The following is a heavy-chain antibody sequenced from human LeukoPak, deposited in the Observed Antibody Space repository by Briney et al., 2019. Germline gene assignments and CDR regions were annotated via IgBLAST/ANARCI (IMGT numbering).Heavy chain of an antibody. D-gene: IGHD3-16*01. V-gene: IGHV3-23*01. CDR1: GFTFSSSV. CDR3: VKEASKTFGIYTADY. J-gene: IGHJ4*02. Sequence: GGSLRLSCAASGFTFSSSVMGWVRRAPQKGLEWVSAIPASGPKTYYTGSVRGRFTISRDNSKNTVYLQMQSLRAEDTAVYYCVKEASKTFGIYTADYWGQGTLVTVSS. CDR2: IPASGPKT.